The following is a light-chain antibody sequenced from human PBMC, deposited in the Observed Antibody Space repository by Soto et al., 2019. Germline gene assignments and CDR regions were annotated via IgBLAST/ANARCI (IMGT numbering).Light chain of an antibody. V-gene: IGLV2-14*03. J-gene: IGLJ2*01. Sequence: QSVLTQPASVSGSPGQSITISCTGTSSDVGGYNHVSWYQQHPGKAPKLMIYDVTDRPSGVSNRFSGSKSGNTASLAISGLQAEDEADYYCNSYTSTNTLVFGRGTKLTVL. CDR2: DVT. CDR3: NSYTSTNTLV. CDR1: SSDVGGYNH.